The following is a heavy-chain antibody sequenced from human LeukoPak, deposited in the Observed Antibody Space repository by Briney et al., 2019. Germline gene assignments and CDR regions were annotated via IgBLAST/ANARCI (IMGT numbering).Heavy chain of an antibody. J-gene: IGHJ5*02. CDR1: GYTFTDYY. CDR2: INPNSGGT. V-gene: IGHV1-2*02. Sequence: ASVKVSCKTPGYTFTDYYMHWVRQAPGQGLEWMGWINPNSGGTSSAQKFQGRVTMTRDTSITTVYMEVSWLTSDDTAIYYCARADRLHGGPYLIGPWGQGTLVTVSS. D-gene: IGHD2-21*01. CDR3: ARADRLHGGPYLIGP.